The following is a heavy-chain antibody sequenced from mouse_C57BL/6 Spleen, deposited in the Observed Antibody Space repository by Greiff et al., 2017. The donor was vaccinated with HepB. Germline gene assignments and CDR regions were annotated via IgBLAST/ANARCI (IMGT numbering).Heavy chain of an antibody. V-gene: IGHV5-17*01. J-gene: IGHJ2*01. CDR3: ARSLIVTYFDY. CDR2: ISSGSSTI. D-gene: IGHD2-5*01. Sequence: DVMLVESGGGLVKPGGSLKLSCAASGFTFSDYGMHWVRQAPEKGLEWVAYISSGSSTIYYADTVKGRFTISRDNAKNTLFLQMTSLRSEDTAMYYCARSLIVTYFDYWGQGTTLTVSS. CDR1: GFTFSDYG.